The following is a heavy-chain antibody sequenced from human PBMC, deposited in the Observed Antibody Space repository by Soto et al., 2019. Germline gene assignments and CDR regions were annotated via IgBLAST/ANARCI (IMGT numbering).Heavy chain of an antibody. V-gene: IGHV3-30*18. CDR3: AKEDEELSPPGYYYGMDV. CDR2: ISYDGSNK. D-gene: IGHD1-7*01. Sequence: GGSLRLSCAASGFTFSSYGMHWVRQAPGKGLEWEAVISYDGSNKYYADPVKGRFTISRDNSKNTLYLQMNSLRAEDTAVYYCAKEDEELSPPGYYYGMDVWGQGTTVTVSS. CDR1: GFTFSSYG. J-gene: IGHJ6*02.